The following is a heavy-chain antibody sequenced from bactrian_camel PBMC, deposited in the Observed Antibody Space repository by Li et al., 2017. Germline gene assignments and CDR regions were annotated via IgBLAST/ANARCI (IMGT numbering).Heavy chain of an antibody. J-gene: IGHJ4*01. CDR1: GDAYS. Sequence: DVQLVESGGGSVQAGGSLRLSCAVFGDAYSMAWFHQAPGKEREGVAGISFGGGATVYADSVKGRFTISRDNARNTLDLQMDRLKLEDTGIYYCASTRVGGRAGGGSWYQAQSYKYLGQGTQVTVS. D-gene: IGHD6*01. V-gene: IGHV3S31*01. CDR2: ISFGGGAT.